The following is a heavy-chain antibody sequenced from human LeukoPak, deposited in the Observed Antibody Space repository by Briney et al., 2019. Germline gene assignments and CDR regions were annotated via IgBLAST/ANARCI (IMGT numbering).Heavy chain of an antibody. J-gene: IGHJ6*02. D-gene: IGHD2-15*01. CDR1: GFTFSSYG. V-gene: IGHV3-33*01. CDR2: IWYDRSNK. Sequence: GGSLRLSCAASGFTFSSYGMHWVRQAPGKGLEWVAVIWYDRSNKYYADSVKGRFTISRDNSKNTLYLQMNSLRAEDTAVYYCARDIVVVVAATPLVRYYYGMDVWGQGTTVTVSS. CDR3: ARDIVVVVAATPLVRYYYGMDV.